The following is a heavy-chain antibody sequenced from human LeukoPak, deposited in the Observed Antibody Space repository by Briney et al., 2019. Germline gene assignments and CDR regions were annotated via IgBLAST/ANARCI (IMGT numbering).Heavy chain of an antibody. D-gene: IGHD2-21*02. V-gene: IGHV1-46*01. J-gene: IGHJ4*02. CDR1: GYTFTSYY. CDR3: ARARGDCPFGY. Sequence: ASVKVSCTASGYTFTSYYMHWVRQAPGQGLEWMGINNPSGGSTSYAQKFQGRVTMTRDTSTSTVYMELSSLRSEDTAVYYCARARGDCPFGYWGQGTLVTVSS. CDR2: NNPSGGST.